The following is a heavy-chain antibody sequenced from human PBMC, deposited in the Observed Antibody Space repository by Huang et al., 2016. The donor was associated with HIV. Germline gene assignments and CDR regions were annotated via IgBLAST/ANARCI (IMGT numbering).Heavy chain of an antibody. Sequence: QIQLMQSGPELKQPGASVKVSCKASGYTFTSYGITWVRQAPGQGPAWMGWISASSGDTEYAQKFQGRVTLTTDTSTNRADMEVRSLRSDDTAKYYCARDPKYHRIGYYRQRRGIDIWGQGTMVIVSS. CDR2: ISASSGDT. V-gene: IGHV1-18*01. CDR1: GYTFTSYG. D-gene: IGHD3-22*01. J-gene: IGHJ3*02. CDR3: ARDPKYHRIGYYRQRRGIDI.